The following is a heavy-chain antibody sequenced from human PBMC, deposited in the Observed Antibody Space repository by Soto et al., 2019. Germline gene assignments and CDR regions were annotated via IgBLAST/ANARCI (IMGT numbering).Heavy chain of an antibody. CDR1: GFTFSSYG. Sequence: LRLSCAASGFTFSSYGMHWVRQAPGKGLEWVAVISYDGSNKYYADSVKGRFTISRDNSKNTLYLQMNSLRAEDTAVYYCAKDLSALWFGELPFDYWGQGTLVTVSS. V-gene: IGHV3-30*18. D-gene: IGHD3-10*01. CDR2: ISYDGSNK. J-gene: IGHJ4*02. CDR3: AKDLSALWFGELPFDY.